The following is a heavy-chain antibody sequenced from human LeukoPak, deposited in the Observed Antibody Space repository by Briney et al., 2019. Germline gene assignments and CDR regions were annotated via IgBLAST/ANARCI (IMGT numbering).Heavy chain of an antibody. J-gene: IGHJ5*02. Sequence: GESLKTSCKGSGYSFTSYWIGWVRQMPGKGLEWMGIMYPGDSDTRYSPSFQGQVTISADKSISTAYLQWSSLKASDTAMYYCARHSRREENWFDPWGQGALVTVSS. CDR3: ARHSRREENWFDP. CDR1: GYSFTSYW. CDR2: MYPGDSDT. V-gene: IGHV5-51*01.